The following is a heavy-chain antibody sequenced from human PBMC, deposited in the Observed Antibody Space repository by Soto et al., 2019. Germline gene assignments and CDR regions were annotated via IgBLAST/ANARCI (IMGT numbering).Heavy chain of an antibody. V-gene: IGHV4-59*01. D-gene: IGHD6-13*01. CDR2: IYYAGDT. CDR3: ARAHSISWYFFDS. J-gene: IGHJ5*01. CDR1: GGSISSYY. Sequence: QVQLQESGPGLVKPSETLSLICTVSGGSISSYYWTWIRQPPGKGLEWIGHIYYAGDTKYNPSLKRRVAISADTSNNQFHLKVTSVTAADTAVYYCARAHSISWYFFDSWGQGSLVTVSS.